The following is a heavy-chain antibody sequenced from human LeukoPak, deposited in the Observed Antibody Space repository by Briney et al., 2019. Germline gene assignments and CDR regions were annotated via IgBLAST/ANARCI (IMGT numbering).Heavy chain of an antibody. V-gene: IGHV1-69*01. J-gene: IGHJ4*02. Sequence: SVKVSCMASGGTFITYAISWVRQAPGQGREWMGGIIPIFGTANYAQKFQGRVTITADESTSTAYMELSSLRSEDTAVYYCARYNYDILTGYYRYYFDYWGQGTLVTVSS. CDR1: GGTFITYA. D-gene: IGHD3-9*01. CDR2: IIPIFGTA. CDR3: ARYNYDILTGYYRYYFDY.